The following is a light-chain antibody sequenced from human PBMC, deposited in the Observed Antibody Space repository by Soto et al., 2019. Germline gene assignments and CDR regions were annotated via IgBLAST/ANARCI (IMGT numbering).Light chain of an antibody. CDR2: DDS. J-gene: IGLJ3*02. Sequence: SYELTQPPSVSVSPGQTARMTCGGNNTGSKSVHWYQKKPGQAPVLVVYDDSDRPSGIPERFSGSNSGNTATLTISRVEAGDEADYYCQVWDSSSDPNWVFGGGTQLTVL. CDR3: QVWDSSSDPNWV. CDR1: NTGSKS. V-gene: IGLV3-21*02.